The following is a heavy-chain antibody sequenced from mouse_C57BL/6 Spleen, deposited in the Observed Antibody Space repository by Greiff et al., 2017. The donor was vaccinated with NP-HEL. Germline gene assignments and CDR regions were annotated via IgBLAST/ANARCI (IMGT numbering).Heavy chain of an antibody. D-gene: IGHD1-1*01. Sequence: VQLQQSGAELVRPGASVTLSCKASGYTFTDYEMHWVKQTPVHGLEWIGAIDPETGGTAYNQKFKGQAILTADKSSSTAYMELRSLTSEDSAVYYCTRRYGSSYDYAMDYWGQGTSVTVSS. CDR2: IDPETGGT. CDR3: TRRYGSSYDYAMDY. CDR1: GYTFTDYE. V-gene: IGHV1-15*01. J-gene: IGHJ4*01.